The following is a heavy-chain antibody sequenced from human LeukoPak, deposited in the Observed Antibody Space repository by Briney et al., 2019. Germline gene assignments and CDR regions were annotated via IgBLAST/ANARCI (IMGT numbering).Heavy chain of an antibody. J-gene: IGHJ4*02. CDR3: ARGAAISLSFDY. D-gene: IGHD2-2*01. CDR2: ISSSSSYI. V-gene: IGHV3-21*01. CDR1: GFTFSSYS. Sequence: GGSLRLSCAASGFTFSSYSMNWVRQAPGKGLEWVSSISSSSSYIYYADSVKGRFTISRDNAKNSLYLQMNSLRAEDTAVYYCARGAAISLSFDYWGQGTLVTASS.